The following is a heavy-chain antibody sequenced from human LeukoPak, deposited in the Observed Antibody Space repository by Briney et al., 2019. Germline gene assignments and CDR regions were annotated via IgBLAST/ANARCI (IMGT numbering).Heavy chain of an antibody. CDR3: ARDASTWSN. CDR2: VYYSGST. Sequence: SGTLSLTCTVSGASISSYYWSWIRQPPGKGLEWIGYVYYSGSTNYNPSLKSRVTLSVDTSKNQFSLKLSSVTAADTAVYYCARDASTWSNWGQGTLVTVSS. D-gene: IGHD2-2*01. V-gene: IGHV4-59*01. CDR1: GASISSYY. J-gene: IGHJ4*02.